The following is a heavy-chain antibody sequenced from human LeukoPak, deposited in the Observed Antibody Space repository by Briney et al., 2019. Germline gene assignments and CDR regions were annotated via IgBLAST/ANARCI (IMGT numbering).Heavy chain of an antibody. V-gene: IGHV3-53*01. CDR1: GFTVSNNY. Sequence: GGSLRLSCAASGFTVSNNYMGWVRQAPGKGLEWVSIIHSSSATYYADSVKGRFTISRDNSKNTLYLQMNSLRVEDTAVYYCARDEAGGSYPDYWGQGTLVTVSS. D-gene: IGHD1-26*01. CDR2: IHSSSAT. CDR3: ARDEAGGSYPDY. J-gene: IGHJ4*02.